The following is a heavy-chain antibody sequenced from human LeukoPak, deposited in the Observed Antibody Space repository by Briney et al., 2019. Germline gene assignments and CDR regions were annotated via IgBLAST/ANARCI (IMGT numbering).Heavy chain of an antibody. D-gene: IGHD5-12*01. CDR3: ARAGGNTGYAFDY. J-gene: IGHJ4*02. Sequence: SETLSLTCTVSGGSISSGGYYWSWIRQHPGQGLEWLGYIYYSGSTYFNPSLKRRATISLDTSPNQFSLKLRSVTAADTAVYFCARAGGNTGYAFDYWGQGTLVTVSS. CDR2: IYYSGST. V-gene: IGHV4-31*03. CDR1: GGSISSGGYY.